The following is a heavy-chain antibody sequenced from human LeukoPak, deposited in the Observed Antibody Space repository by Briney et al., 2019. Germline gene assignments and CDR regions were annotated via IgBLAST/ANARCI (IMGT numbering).Heavy chain of an antibody. V-gene: IGHV3-30-3*01. CDR3: AAQDGFDI. CDR1: GFGFSSYA. Sequence: PGTSLRLSCAASGFGFSSYALHWVRQAPGKGLEWMAFISYDTNNKYYADSVKGRFTISRDNSKNTPYLQMNSLRTEDTAVYYCAAQDGFDIWGQGTMVTVSS. CDR2: ISYDTNNK. J-gene: IGHJ3*02.